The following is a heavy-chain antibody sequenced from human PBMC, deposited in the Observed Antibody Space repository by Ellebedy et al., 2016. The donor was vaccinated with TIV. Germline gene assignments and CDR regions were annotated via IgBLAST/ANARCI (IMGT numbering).Heavy chain of an antibody. D-gene: IGHD3-10*01. J-gene: IGHJ5*02. CDR2: ISAYNGNT. Sequence: ASVKVSCXASGYTFTSYGISWVRQAPGQGLEWMGWISAYNGNTNYAQKLQGRVTMTTDTSTSTAYMELRSLRSDDTAVYYCARDKVVRGFGQFDPWGQGTLVTVSS. CDR1: GYTFTSYG. V-gene: IGHV1-18*01. CDR3: ARDKVVRGFGQFDP.